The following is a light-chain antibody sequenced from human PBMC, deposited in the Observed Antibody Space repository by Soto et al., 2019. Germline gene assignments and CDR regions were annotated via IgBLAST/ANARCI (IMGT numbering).Light chain of an antibody. J-gene: IGKJ5*01. V-gene: IGKV3-11*01. CDR2: DVS. CDR3: QHPTNLPRT. Sequence: IVWTRGRPTRTLTPRERATLCSRASQSVSNYLAWYQQKPGQAPRLLIYDVSTRATGVPHRFRGSGSGTDFHLTSTTLAPEDFAFYSWQHPTNLPRTIGQGTRLEIK. CDR1: QSVSNY.